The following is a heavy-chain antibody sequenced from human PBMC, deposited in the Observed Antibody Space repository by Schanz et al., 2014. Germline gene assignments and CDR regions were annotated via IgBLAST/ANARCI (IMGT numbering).Heavy chain of an antibody. J-gene: IGHJ5*02. CDR3: ARDMTIAPA. V-gene: IGHV3-23*04. CDR2: ISGRGGRT. Sequence: VQLVESGGGLVQSGGSLRLSCAASGFNFGDYYMTWVRQAPGKGLEWVSAISGRGGRTYYADSVKGRFTISRDNSKNTLYLQMDTLRVEDTAMFYCARDMTIAPAWGQGTLVTVSS. CDR1: GFNFGDYY. D-gene: IGHD6-13*01.